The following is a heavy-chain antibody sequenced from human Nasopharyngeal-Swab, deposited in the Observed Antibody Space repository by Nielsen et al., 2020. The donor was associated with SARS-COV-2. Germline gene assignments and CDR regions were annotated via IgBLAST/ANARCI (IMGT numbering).Heavy chain of an antibody. CDR2: IWYDGSNK. D-gene: IGHD1-26*01. CDR1: GFTFSSYG. V-gene: IGHV3-33*01. Sequence: SLKISCAASGFTFSSYGMHWVRQAPGKGLEWVAVIWYDGSNKYYADSVKGRFTISRDNSKNTLYLQMNSLRAEDTAVYYCARDGMVGATGVDYWGQGTLVTVSS. CDR3: ARDGMVGATGVDY. J-gene: IGHJ4*02.